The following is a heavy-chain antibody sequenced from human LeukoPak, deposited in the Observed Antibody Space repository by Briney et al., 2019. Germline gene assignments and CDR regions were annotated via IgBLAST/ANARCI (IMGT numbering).Heavy chain of an antibody. CDR1: GFIFSNYY. J-gene: IGHJ4*02. Sequence: GGSLRLSCAASGFIFSNYYLNWVRQAPGKGLEWVSGISGSGDSTYYADSVKGRFTISRDNSKNTLHLQMDSLRAEDTAVYYCAKAHGSLSAGFFDYWGQGTLVTVSS. D-gene: IGHD1-26*01. CDR2: ISGSGDST. CDR3: AKAHGSLSAGFFDY. V-gene: IGHV3-23*01.